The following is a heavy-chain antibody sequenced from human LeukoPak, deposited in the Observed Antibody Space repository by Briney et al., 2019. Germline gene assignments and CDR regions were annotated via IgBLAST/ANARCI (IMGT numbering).Heavy chain of an antibody. J-gene: IGHJ2*01. D-gene: IGHD1-1*01. CDR1: GGSISGFY. CDR3: ARGSNIHSWELGL. V-gene: IGHV4-59*01. Sequence: SETLSLTCTVSGGSISGFYWSWIRQPPGKGLEWIGYIHNTGSTDYNPSLQSRATISIDTSKNQFSLRLNSVTAADTAVYYCARGSNIHSWELGLWGRGTLVTVSS. CDR2: IHNTGST.